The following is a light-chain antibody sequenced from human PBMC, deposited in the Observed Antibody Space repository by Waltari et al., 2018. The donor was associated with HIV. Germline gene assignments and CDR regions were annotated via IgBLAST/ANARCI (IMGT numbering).Light chain of an antibody. CDR2: DAS. J-gene: IGKJ4*01. Sequence: EVVLPQSPATLSLSPGNTATLSCRASQSVSSYLAWYQQKPGQAPRLLIYDASNRATGIPPRFSGSWSGTDFTLTISSLEPEDFAVYYCQQRNNWPSFSFGGVTKVEIK. CDR1: QSVSSY. V-gene: IGKV3-11*01. CDR3: QQRNNWPSFS.